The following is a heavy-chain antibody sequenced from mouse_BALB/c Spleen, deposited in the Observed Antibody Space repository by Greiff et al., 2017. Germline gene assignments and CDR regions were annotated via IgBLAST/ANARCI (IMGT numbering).Heavy chain of an antibody. CDR2: INSNGGST. V-gene: IGHV5-6-3*01. J-gene: IGHJ2*01. D-gene: IGHD4-1*01. Sequence: DVMLVESGGGLVQPGGSLKLSCAASGFTFSSYGMSWVRQTPDKRLELVATINSNGGSTYYPDSVKGRFTISRDNAKNTLYLQMSSLKSEDTAMYYCAREVLGFSYYCDYWGQGTTLTVSS. CDR1: GFTFSSYG. CDR3: AREVLGFSYYCDY.